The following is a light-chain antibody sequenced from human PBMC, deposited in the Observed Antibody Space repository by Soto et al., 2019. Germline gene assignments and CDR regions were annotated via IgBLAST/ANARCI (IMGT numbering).Light chain of an antibody. V-gene: IGLV2-8*01. CDR2: EVT. CDR1: SSDVGAYKY. J-gene: IGLJ3*02. Sequence: QSALTRPPSASGSPGQSVTISCTGTSSDVGAYKYVSWYQQYPGKAPKLMIYEVTKRPSGVPDRFSGSKSGNTASLTVSGLQDEDEADYYCTSYVGNDIWVFGGGTKVTVL. CDR3: TSYVGNDIWV.